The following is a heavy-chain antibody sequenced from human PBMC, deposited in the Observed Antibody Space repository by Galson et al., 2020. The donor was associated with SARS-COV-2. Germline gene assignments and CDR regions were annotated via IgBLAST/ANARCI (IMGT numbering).Heavy chain of an antibody. D-gene: IGHD2-21*02. CDR1: GFSLNTSGAG. J-gene: IGHJ4*02. V-gene: IGHV2-5*02. Sequence: SGPTLVKPTQTLTLTCTFSGFSLNTSGAGVGWIRQPAGKALECLALPYWDDDKRYSPSLKTRLTITKDTSKNQVVLTMTNMDPVDTATYYGARLYCGGDCSLYYFDYWGQGTLVTVSS. CDR2: PYWDDDK. CDR3: ARLYCGGDCSLYYFDY.